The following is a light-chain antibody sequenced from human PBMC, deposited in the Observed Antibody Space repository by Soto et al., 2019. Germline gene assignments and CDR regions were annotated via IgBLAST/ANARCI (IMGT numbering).Light chain of an antibody. CDR3: QQYGSLVT. V-gene: IGKV3-20*01. CDR1: QSVSRY. J-gene: IGKJ1*01. Sequence: EIVMTQSPATLSVSPGEGATLSCRSSQSVSRYLAWYQQKPGQAPRLLIYGASSRATGIPDRFSGSGSGTDFTLTISRLEPEDLAVYYCQQYGSLVTFGQGTKVDIK. CDR2: GAS.